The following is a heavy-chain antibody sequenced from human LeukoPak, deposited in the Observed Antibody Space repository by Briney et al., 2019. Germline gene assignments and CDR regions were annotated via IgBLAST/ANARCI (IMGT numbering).Heavy chain of an antibody. CDR1: GCTFSSNG. V-gene: IGHV3-23*01. CDR3: AKGMGNGYGSGPVDY. J-gene: IGHJ4*02. CDR2: ISTNAGST. D-gene: IGHD3-10*01. Sequence: GGSLRLSCAASGCTFSSNGISWVRQAPGKGLEWVSAISTNAGSTSYADSVRGRFTISRDNSKNTLYLKMNSLRAEDTAVYYCAKGMGNGYGSGPVDYWGQGTLVTVSA.